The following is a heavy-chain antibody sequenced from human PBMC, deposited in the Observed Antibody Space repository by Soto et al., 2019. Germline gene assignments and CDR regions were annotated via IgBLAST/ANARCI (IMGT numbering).Heavy chain of an antibody. D-gene: IGHD3-3*01. J-gene: IGHJ6*02. CDR1: GFTFSSYW. V-gene: IGHV3-74*01. CDR3: ARDPPGGRDFCPNGMAV. CDR2: IKTDGSII. Sequence: GGSLRLSCAASGFTFSSYWMHWVRQVPGKGLVWVSRIKTDGSIINYADSVKGRFTISRDNSKNTLYLQMNSLRAEDTAVYFCARDPPGGRDFCPNGMAVWGQGTTVTVSS.